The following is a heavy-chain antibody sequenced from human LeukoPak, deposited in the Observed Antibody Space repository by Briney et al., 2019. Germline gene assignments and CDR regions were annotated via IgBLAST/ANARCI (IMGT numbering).Heavy chain of an antibody. D-gene: IGHD2-15*01. Sequence: SETLSLTCTVSGGSISSSSYYWGWIRQPPGKGLEWIGSIYYSGSTYYNPSLKSRVTISVDTSKNQFSLKVNSVTAADTAVYYCARGGGPRPGEEGYCSGGSCHPVVWFDPWGQGTLVTVSS. CDR1: GGSISSSSYY. J-gene: IGHJ5*02. CDR3: ARGGGPRPGEEGYCSGGSCHPVVWFDP. CDR2: IYYSGST. V-gene: IGHV4-39*01.